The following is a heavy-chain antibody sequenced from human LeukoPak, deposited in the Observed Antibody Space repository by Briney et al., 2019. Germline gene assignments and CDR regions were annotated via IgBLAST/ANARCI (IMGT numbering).Heavy chain of an antibody. CDR3: TRDREWSREVVVATPLY. V-gene: IGHV3-30*02. J-gene: IGHJ4*02. CDR2: IRYDGSNI. Sequence: PGGSLRFSCAPSGFTFSSYAMHWVRQAPGKGLEGVAFIRYDGSNIYYADSVKGRFTISRDNSKNTLYLQMNSLRPEDTAVYYCTRDREWSREVVVATPLYWGQGTLVIVSS. CDR1: GFTFSSYA. D-gene: IGHD2-15*01.